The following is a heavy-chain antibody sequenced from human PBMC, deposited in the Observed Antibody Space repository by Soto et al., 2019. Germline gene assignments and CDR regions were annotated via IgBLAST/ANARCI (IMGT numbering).Heavy chain of an antibody. CDR2: IYYNGNT. CDR1: NGSVSIGSYY. V-gene: IGHV4-61*01. J-gene: IGHJ6*02. Sequence: QVQLQESGPGLVKPSETLSLTCTVSNGSVSIGSYYWNWIRQPPGRGLEWIGYIYYNGNTNYNPALRSRLTLSVDTSKNQFSLKLTSVTAADAAVYYCARYSGSGHARIMDVWGHGTTVAVSS. CDR3: ARYSGSGHARIMDV. D-gene: IGHD1-26*01.